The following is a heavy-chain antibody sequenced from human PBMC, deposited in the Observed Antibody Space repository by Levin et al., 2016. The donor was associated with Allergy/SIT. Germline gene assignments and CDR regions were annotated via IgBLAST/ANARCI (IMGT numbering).Heavy chain of an antibody. V-gene: IGHV2-5*01. D-gene: IGHD2-8*01. J-gene: IGHJ4*02. CDR3: AHSNSYCTNGVCYTAYFDY. CDR2: IYWNDDK. Sequence: RQAPGKALEWLALIYWNDDKRYSPSLKSRLTITKDTSKNQVVLTMTNMDPVDTATYYCAHSNSYCTNGVCYTAYFDYWGQGTLVTVSS.